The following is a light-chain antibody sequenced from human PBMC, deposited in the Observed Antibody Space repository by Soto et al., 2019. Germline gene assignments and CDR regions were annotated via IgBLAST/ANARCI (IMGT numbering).Light chain of an antibody. CDR3: AAWDDSLNGVV. V-gene: IGLV1-44*01. Sequence: QPVLTQPPSGSGTPGQRVTISCSGSSSNIGRNTVNWYQQIPGTAPKLLMYTDNQRPSGVPARFSASKSGTSASLAISGLQSEDEADYYCAAWDDSLNGVVFGGGTKLTVL. CDR2: TDN. CDR1: SSNIGRNT. J-gene: IGLJ2*01.